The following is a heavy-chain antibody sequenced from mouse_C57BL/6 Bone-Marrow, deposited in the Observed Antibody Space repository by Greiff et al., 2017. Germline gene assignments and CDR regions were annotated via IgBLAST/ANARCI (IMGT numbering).Heavy chain of an antibody. J-gene: IGHJ4*01. D-gene: IGHD6-5*01. CDR2: IRNKANGYTS. CDR1: GFTFTDYY. Sequence: EVQGVESGGGLVQPGGSLSLSCAASGFTFTDYYMSWVRQPPGKALEWLGFIRNKANGYTSEYSASVQGRFTISRDNSQSILYLQMNALRAEDSATYYCARDTSYAVYAIDYWGQGTSVTVSS. CDR3: ARDTSYAVYAIDY. V-gene: IGHV7-3*01.